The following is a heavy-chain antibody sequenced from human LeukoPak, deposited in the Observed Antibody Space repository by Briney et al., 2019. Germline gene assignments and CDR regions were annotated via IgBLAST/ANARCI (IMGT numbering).Heavy chain of an antibody. V-gene: IGHV3-43*02. CDR2: ISGDGGST. Sequence: GGSLRLSCAASGFTFDDYPMHWVRQVPGKGLEWVSLISGDGGSTYSANSVKGRFTISRDNSKNSLYLQMNSLRTEDTALYYCAKDIDSSWYAEYFQHWGQGTLVTVSS. D-gene: IGHD6-13*01. J-gene: IGHJ1*01. CDR1: GFTFDDYP. CDR3: AKDIDSSWYAEYFQH.